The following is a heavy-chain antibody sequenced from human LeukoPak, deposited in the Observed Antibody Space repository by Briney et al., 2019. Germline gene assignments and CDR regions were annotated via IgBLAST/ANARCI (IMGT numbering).Heavy chain of an antibody. CDR1: GYTFTGYY. CDR2: INPTSGGI. J-gene: IGHJ4*02. CDR3: ARPGSVTIASLIDY. V-gene: IGHV1-2*02. Sequence: ASVKVSCKTSGYTFTGYYIHWVRQAPGQGLTWMGWINPTSGGINYAQKFQGRVTMTRDTSISTAYMELSRLRSDDTAVYYCARPGSVTIASLIDYWGQGTLVTVSS. D-gene: IGHD4-17*01.